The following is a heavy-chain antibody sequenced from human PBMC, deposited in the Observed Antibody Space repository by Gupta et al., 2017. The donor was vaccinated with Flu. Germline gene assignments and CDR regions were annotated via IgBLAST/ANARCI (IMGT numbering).Heavy chain of an antibody. CDR1: GFTFSDYY. Sequence: QVQLVESGGGLVKPGGSLRLSCAASGFTFSDYYMSWIRQAPGKGLEWVSYISSSSSYTNYADSVKGRFTISRDNAKNSLYLQMNSLRAEDTAVYYCARVPAANSYYYYGMDVWGQGTTVTVSS. CDR3: ARVPAANSYYYYGMDV. V-gene: IGHV3-11*05. D-gene: IGHD2-2*01. CDR2: ISSSSSYT. J-gene: IGHJ6*02.